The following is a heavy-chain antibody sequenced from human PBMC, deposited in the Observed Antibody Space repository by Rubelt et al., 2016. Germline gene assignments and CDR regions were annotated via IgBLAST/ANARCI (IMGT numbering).Heavy chain of an antibody. CDR2: INPSGGST. Sequence: QVQLVQSGAEVKKPGSSVKVSCKASGGTFSSYAISWVRQAPGQGLEWMGIINPSGGSTSYAQKFQGGVTMTRDTSTGTVYMELSSLRSEDTAVYYCARSPRYDFEDNWFDPWGQGTLVTVSS. J-gene: IGHJ5*02. V-gene: IGHV1-46*01. CDR1: GGTFSSYA. CDR3: ARSPRYDFEDNWFDP. D-gene: IGHD3-3*01.